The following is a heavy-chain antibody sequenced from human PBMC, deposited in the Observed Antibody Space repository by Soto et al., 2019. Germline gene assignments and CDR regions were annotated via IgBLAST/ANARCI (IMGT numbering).Heavy chain of an antibody. CDR2: ISKDGNSK. D-gene: IGHD3-10*01. CDR1: GFTFSSYA. CDR3: ARGPQGSYCYIDY. Sequence: PRLSCAASGFTFSSYAIHWVRQAPGKGLEWVTIISKDGNSKHYADSVKGRFTISRDNSKNTLFLQMNSLRAEDTAVYYCARGPQGSYCYIDYWGQGTPVTVSS. V-gene: IGHV3-30-3*01. J-gene: IGHJ4*02.